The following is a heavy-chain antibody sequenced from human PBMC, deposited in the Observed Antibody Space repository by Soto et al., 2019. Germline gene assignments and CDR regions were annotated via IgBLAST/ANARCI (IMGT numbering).Heavy chain of an antibody. CDR1: GFTFSSYG. D-gene: IGHD6-6*01. J-gene: IGHJ6*02. V-gene: IGHV3-30*18. CDR2: ISYDGSNK. CDR3: AKTRPQYYYYGMDV. Sequence: PGGSLRLSCAASGFTFSSYGMHWVRQAPGKGLEWVAVISYDGSNKYYADSVKGRFTISRDNSKNTLYLQMNSLRAEDTAVYYCAKTRPQYYYYGMDVWGQGTTVTVSS.